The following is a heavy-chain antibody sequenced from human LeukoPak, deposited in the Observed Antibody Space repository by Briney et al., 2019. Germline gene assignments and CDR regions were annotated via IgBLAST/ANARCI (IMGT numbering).Heavy chain of an antibody. CDR1: GFTFNSDR. J-gene: IGHJ1*01. D-gene: IGHD1-26*01. CDR2: ISSSSSHM. V-gene: IGHV3-21*01. CDR3: VRDSGSSYGYYFLH. Sequence: GGSLRLSCAASGFTFNSDRMYWVRQAPGKGGEGGSSISSSSSHMFYADSVKGRFSISRDHANNSLYLQMNSLRAEDTAVYYCVRDSGSSYGYYFLHWGQGTLVTVSS.